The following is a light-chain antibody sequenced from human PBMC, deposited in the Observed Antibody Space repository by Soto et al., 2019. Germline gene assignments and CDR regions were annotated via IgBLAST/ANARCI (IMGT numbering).Light chain of an antibody. CDR3: QQYGNAPFT. Sequence: EIVLTQSPGTLSFSPGERATLTCRASQSVSSSYLAWFQQKPGQAPRRLIYGASSRATGIPDRFSGSGSGTDFTLTISRLEPEDFAVYYCQQYGNAPFTFGPGTKVDIK. V-gene: IGKV3-20*01. J-gene: IGKJ3*01. CDR1: QSVSSSY. CDR2: GAS.